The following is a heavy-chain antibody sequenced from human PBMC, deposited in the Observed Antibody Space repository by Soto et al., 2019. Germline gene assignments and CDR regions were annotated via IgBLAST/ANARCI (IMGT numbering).Heavy chain of an antibody. D-gene: IGHD3-3*01. CDR3: ARGRKYYDFWSGYSHPRYYFNY. CDR2: INHSGRT. CDR1: GGSFSGYC. V-gene: IGHV4-34*01. Sequence: SETLSLTCAVYGGSFSGYCWSWIRQPPGKGLEWIGEINHSGRTNYNPSLKSRVTISVDTSKSQFSLRLSSVTAADTAVYYCARGRKYYDFWSGYSHPRYYFNYWGQGTLVTVSS. J-gene: IGHJ4*02.